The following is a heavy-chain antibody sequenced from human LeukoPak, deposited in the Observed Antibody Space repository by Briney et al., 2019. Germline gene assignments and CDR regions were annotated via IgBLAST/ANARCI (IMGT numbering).Heavy chain of an antibody. CDR2: IWYDGSNK. CDR3: AKTTTGYSSGRYPGWPVDY. CDR1: GFTFSSYG. V-gene: IGHV3-33*06. Sequence: GGSLRLSCAASGFTFSSYGMHWVRQAPGKGLEWVAVIWYDGSNKYYADSVKGRFTIFRDNSKNTVYLQMNSLRAEDTAVYYCAKTTTGYSSGRYPGWPVDYWGQGTLVTVSS. D-gene: IGHD6-19*01. J-gene: IGHJ4*02.